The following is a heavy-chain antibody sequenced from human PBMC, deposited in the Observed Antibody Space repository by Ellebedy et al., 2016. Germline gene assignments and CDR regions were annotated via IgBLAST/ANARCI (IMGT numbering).Heavy chain of an antibody. CDR2: ISSDVSNK. CDR3: AREWPTAFDY. D-gene: IGHD2-21*02. J-gene: IGHJ4*02. Sequence: GGSLRLSCAASGFTFSYYGFHWVRQAPGKGLEWVAGISSDVSNKYFADSVKGRFTISRDNSKNTLYLQMNSLRPEDTAVYYCAREWPTAFDYWGQGTLVTVSS. V-gene: IGHV3-30-3*01. CDR1: GFTFSYYG.